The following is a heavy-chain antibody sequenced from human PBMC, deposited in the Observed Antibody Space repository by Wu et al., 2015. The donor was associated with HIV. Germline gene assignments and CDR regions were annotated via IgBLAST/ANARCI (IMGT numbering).Heavy chain of an antibody. CDR3: TKDYGIVGSTLPEYFQH. D-gene: IGHD1-26*01. CDR2: TNVNTGGT. J-gene: IGHJ1*01. Sequence: VHLVQSGAEVKKPGASVKVSCKASGYTFTDYFVHWVRQAPGQNFEWMGWTNVNTGGTNYAPKFQGRVTMTRDTSVSTVYLELTRLKFDDTAIYYCTKDYGIVGSTLPEYFQHWGQGTLVTVSS. V-gene: IGHV1-2*02. CDR1: GYTFTDYF.